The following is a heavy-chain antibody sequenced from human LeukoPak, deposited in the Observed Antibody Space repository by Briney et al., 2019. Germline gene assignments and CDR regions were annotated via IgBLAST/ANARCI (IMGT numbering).Heavy chain of an antibody. Sequence: GESLKISCKGSGYSFTSYWIGWVRQMPGKGLEWMGIIYPGDSDTRYSPSFQGQVTISADKSISTAYLQWSSLKASDTAMYYRARHELDCSSTSCYPFPTNAFDIWGQGTMVTVSS. D-gene: IGHD2-2*01. V-gene: IGHV5-51*01. CDR2: IYPGDSDT. CDR1: GYSFTSYW. CDR3: ARHELDCSSTSCYPFPTNAFDI. J-gene: IGHJ3*02.